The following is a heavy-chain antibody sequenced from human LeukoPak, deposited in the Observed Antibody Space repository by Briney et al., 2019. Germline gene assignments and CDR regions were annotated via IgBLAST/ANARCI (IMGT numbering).Heavy chain of an antibody. V-gene: IGHV3-49*03. Sequence: SGGSLRLSCTASGFTFGDYAMSWFRQAPGKGLEWVGFIRSKAYGGTTEYAASVKGRFTISRDDSKSIAYLQMNSLKTEDTAVYYCTRDRPDTAMVTSFDYWGQGTLVTVSS. CDR1: GFTFGDYA. J-gene: IGHJ4*02. D-gene: IGHD5-18*01. CDR2: IRSKAYGGTT. CDR3: TRDRPDTAMVTSFDY.